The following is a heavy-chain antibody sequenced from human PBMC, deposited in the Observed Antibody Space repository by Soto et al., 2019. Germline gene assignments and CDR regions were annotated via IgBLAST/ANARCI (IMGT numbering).Heavy chain of an antibody. CDR1: GFTFSSYH. V-gene: IGHV3-21*02. J-gene: IGHJ4*02. D-gene: IGHD6-13*01. Sequence: EVQLVESGGGLVKPGGSLRLSCAASGFTFSSYHMAWVRQAPGKGLEWVSSISSGSDFIYYADSVQGRFTISRDNAKNSLYLEMNSLRAEATAVYYCARRIQLDGPDFWGQGTLVTVSS. CDR3: ARRIQLDGPDF. CDR2: ISSGSDFI.